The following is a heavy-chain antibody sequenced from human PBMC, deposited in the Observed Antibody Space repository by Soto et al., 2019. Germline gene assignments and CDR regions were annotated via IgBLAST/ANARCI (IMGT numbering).Heavy chain of an antibody. Sequence: QVQLQESGPGLVKPSETLSLTCTVSGGSISSYYWSWIRQPPGKGLEWIGYIYYSGSTNYNPSLKSRVTISVDTSKNQFSLKLSSVTAADTAVYYCARELEGGYDLFRYYYMDVWGKGTTVTVSS. CDR3: ARELEGGYDLFRYYYMDV. CDR2: IYYSGST. CDR1: GGSISSYY. V-gene: IGHV4-59*01. J-gene: IGHJ6*03. D-gene: IGHD5-12*01.